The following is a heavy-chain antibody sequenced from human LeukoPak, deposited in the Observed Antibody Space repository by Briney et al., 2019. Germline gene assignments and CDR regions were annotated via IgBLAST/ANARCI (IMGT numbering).Heavy chain of an antibody. CDR2: INPNSGGT. J-gene: IGHJ6*03. CDR3: ARESGACSGGRCYSSNHYYYYYMDV. D-gene: IGHD2-15*01. CDR1: GYTFTGYY. V-gene: IGHV1-2*02. Sequence: ASVKVSCKASGYTFTGYYMHWVRQAPGQGLEWMGWINPNSGGTNYAQKFQGRVTMTRDTSISTAYMELSRLRSDDTAVYYCARESGACSGGRCYSSNHYYYYYMDVWGKGTTVTISS.